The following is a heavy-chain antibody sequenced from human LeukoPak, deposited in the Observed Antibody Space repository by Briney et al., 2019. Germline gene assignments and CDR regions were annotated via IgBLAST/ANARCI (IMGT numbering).Heavy chain of an antibody. CDR3: ARVVRSGSYPYYYYMDV. J-gene: IGHJ6*03. D-gene: IGHD1-26*01. V-gene: IGHV1-2*02. Sequence: ASVKVSCKASGYTFTGYYMHWVRQAPGQGLEWMGWIHPNSGGTNYAQKFQGRVTMTRDTSISTAYMELSRLRSDDTAVYYCARVVRSGSYPYYYYMDVWQRDHGHRLL. CDR2: IHPNSGGT. CDR1: GYTFTGYY.